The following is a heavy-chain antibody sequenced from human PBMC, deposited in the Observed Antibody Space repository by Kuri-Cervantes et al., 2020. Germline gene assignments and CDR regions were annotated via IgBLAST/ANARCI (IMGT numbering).Heavy chain of an antibody. CDR2: ISYDGSNK. D-gene: IGHD3-22*01. Sequence: GESLKISCAASGFTFSSYAMSWVRQAPGKGLEWVAVISYDGSNKYYADSVKGRFTISRDNSKNTLYLQMNSLRAEDTAVYYCAKDITMIVDRIDLFDYWGQGTLVTVSS. V-gene: IGHV3-30*18. CDR1: GFTFSSYA. J-gene: IGHJ4*02. CDR3: AKDITMIVDRIDLFDY.